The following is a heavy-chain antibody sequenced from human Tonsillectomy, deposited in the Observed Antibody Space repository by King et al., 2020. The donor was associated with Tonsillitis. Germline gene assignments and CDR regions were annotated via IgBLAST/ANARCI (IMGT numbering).Heavy chain of an antibody. J-gene: IGHJ4*02. CDR1: GYTFTGYY. CDR3: ARVLDAYDYADY. V-gene: IGHV1-2*02. Sequence: HGQLVQSGAGVKKPGASVKVSCKASGYTFTGYYMHWVRQAPGQGLEWMGWINPNSGGTNYAQKFQGRVTMTRDTSISTAYMELSRLRSDDTAVYYCARVLDAYDYADYWGQGTLVTVSS. CDR2: INPNSGGT. D-gene: IGHD3-16*01.